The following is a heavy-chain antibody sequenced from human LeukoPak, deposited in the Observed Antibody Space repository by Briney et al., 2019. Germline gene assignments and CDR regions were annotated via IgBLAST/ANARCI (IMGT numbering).Heavy chain of an antibody. V-gene: IGHV3-33*01. D-gene: IGHD3-9*01. Sequence: PGRSLRLSCAASGFTFSSYGMHWVRQAPGKGLEWVAVIWYDGSNKYYADSVKGRFTISRDNSKNTLYLQMNSLRAEDTAIYYCARDATQYLRYGYFDYWGPGILVTVSS. CDR3: ARDATQYLRYGYFDY. CDR1: GFTFSSYG. J-gene: IGHJ4*02. CDR2: IWYDGSNK.